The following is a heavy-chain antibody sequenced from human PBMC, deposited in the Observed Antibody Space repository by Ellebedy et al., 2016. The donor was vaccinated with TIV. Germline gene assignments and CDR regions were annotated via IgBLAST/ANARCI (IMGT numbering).Heavy chain of an antibody. Sequence: ASVKVSCXASGYTFTSYGISWVRQAPGQGLEWMGWISAYNGNTNYAQKLQGRVTMTTDTSTSTAYMELRSLRSDDTAVYYCARVAGELLYGVAYYYYGMDVWGQGTTVTVSS. CDR3: ARVAGELLYGVAYYYYGMDV. J-gene: IGHJ6*02. CDR1: GYTFTSYG. V-gene: IGHV1-18*01. D-gene: IGHD3-10*01. CDR2: ISAYNGNT.